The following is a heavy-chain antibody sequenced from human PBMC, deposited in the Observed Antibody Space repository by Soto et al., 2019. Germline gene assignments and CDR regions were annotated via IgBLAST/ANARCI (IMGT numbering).Heavy chain of an antibody. CDR1: GFTFNNYA. CDR2: ISYDGSSK. D-gene: IGHD1-7*01. V-gene: IGHV3-30-3*02. CDR3: AKDGTGTTHPHAFDI. Sequence: QVHLVESGGGVVQPGRSLRLSCAASGFTFNNYAMHWVRQAPGKGLEWVAIISYDGSSKYSADSVKGRFTISRDNSKNTLYLQMNSLRTEDTAVYYCAKDGTGTTHPHAFDIWGQGTMVTVSS. J-gene: IGHJ3*02.